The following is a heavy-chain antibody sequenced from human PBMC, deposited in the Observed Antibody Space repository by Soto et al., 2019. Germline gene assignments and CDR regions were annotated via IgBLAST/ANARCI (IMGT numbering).Heavy chain of an antibody. CDR2: INPNSGGT. Sequence: QVQLVQSGAEVKKPGASVKVSCKASGYTFTGYYMHWVRQAPGQGLEWVGWINPNSGGTNYAQKLQGWVTMTRDTSISTAYMELSRLTSDDTAVYYCARGGATSFGVVHYYYYGMDVWGQGTTVTVSS. D-gene: IGHD3-3*01. V-gene: IGHV1-2*04. J-gene: IGHJ6*02. CDR1: GYTFTGYY. CDR3: ARGGATSFGVVHYYYYGMDV.